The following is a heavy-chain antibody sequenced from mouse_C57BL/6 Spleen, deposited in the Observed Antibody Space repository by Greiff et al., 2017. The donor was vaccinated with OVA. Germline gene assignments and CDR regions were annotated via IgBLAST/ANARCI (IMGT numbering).Heavy chain of an antibody. CDR1: GYAFSSSW. V-gene: IGHV1-82*01. J-gene: IGHJ3*01. CDR2: IYPGDGDT. D-gene: IGHD2-1*01. Sequence: VQRVESGPELVKPGASVKISCKASGYAFSSSWMNWVKQRPGKGLEWIGRIYPGDGDTNYNGKFKGKATLTADKSSSTAYMQLSSLTSEDSAVYFCARDGNYRFAYWGQGTLVTVSA. CDR3: ARDGNYRFAY.